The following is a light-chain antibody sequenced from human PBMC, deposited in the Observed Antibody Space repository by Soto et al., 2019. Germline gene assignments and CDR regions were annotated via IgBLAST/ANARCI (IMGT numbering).Light chain of an antibody. CDR3: QQYNSYSLT. J-gene: IGKJ4*02. CDR1: ESISSW. Sequence: DIQMTQSPSTLSASVGDRVTITCRASESISSWLAWYQQKPGKAPKILVYKASSLESWVPSRFSGSGSGTEFTLTISSLQPDDFATYYCQQYNSYSLTFGGGTKVEIK. CDR2: KAS. V-gene: IGKV1-5*03.